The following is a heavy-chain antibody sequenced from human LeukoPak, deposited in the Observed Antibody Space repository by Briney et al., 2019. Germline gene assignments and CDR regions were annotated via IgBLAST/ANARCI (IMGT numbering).Heavy chain of an antibody. Sequence: PSETLSLTCAVYGGSFSGYYWSWIRQPPGKGLEWIGEINHSGSTNYNPSLKSRVTISVDTSKNQFSLKLSSVTAADTAVYYCARGFTMIEFDYWGQGTLVTVSS. V-gene: IGHV4-34*01. D-gene: IGHD3-22*01. CDR3: ARGFTMIEFDY. CDR2: INHSGST. CDR1: GGSFSGYY. J-gene: IGHJ4*02.